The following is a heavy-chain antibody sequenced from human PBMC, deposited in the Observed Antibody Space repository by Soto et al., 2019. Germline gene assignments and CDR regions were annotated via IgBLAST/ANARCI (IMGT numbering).Heavy chain of an antibody. D-gene: IGHD4-17*01. CDR3: ARRYGDCFDY. J-gene: IGHJ4*02. CDR1: GGSLSSYY. Sequence: PSETLSLTRTVSGGSLSSYYWGWIRQPPGKGLEWIGYIYYSGSTNYNPSLKSRVTISVDTSKNQFSLKLSSVTAADTAVYYCARRYGDCFDYWGQGTLVTVSS. CDR2: IYYSGST. V-gene: IGHV4-59*08.